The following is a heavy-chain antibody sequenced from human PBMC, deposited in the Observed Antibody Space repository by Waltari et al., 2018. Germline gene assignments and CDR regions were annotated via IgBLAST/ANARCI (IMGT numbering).Heavy chain of an antibody. J-gene: IGHJ4*02. D-gene: IGHD6-13*01. CDR2: FTNSGST. CDR1: GGSISSHY. V-gene: IGHV4-59*11. Sequence: QVQVQESGPVLVNPSETLSLTCTVSGGSISSHYWSWIRQSPGKGLEWIGYFTNSGSTIYNPSFKSRVIISVDTSKNQFSLKVTSVTTADTALYYCGRGGAGIDYWGQGSLVTVSS. CDR3: GRGGAGIDY.